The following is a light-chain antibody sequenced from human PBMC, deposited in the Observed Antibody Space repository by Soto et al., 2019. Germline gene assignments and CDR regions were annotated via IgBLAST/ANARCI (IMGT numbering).Light chain of an antibody. CDR3: AAWDDSLNSVI. V-gene: IGLV1-44*01. J-gene: IGLJ2*01. CDR2: TNT. CDR1: RSNIGTNP. Sequence: QSVLTQPPSASGTPGQSVSISCSGSRSNIGTNPVNWYQQLPGTAPKLLFYTNTQRPSGVPDRFSASTSGTSASLAISGLQSEDEADYYCAAWDDSLNSVIFGGGTQLTVL.